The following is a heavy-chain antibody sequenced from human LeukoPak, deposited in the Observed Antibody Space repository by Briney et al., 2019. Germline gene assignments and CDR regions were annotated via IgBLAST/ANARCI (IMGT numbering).Heavy chain of an antibody. CDR3: ARAAIGGALYYFDY. J-gene: IGHJ4*02. D-gene: IGHD3-16*01. Sequence: SETLSLTCTVSGGSISIYYWSWIRQPPGKGLEWIGYIYYSWSTNYNPYLKSRVTISVDTSKNQFSLKLSSVTAADTAVYYCARAAIGGALYYFDYWGQGTLVTVSS. V-gene: IGHV4-59*01. CDR2: IYYSWST. CDR1: GGSISIYY.